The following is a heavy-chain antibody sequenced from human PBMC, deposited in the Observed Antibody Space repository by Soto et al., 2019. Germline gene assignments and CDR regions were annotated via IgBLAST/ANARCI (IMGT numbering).Heavy chain of an antibody. V-gene: IGHV3-53*01. CDR3: ARAGSSGYYYYYGVDV. D-gene: IGHD3-22*01. CDR2: IYSGGST. Sequence: GGSLRLSCAASGFTVSSNYMSWVRQAPGKGLEWVSVIYSGGSTYYADSVKGRFTISRDNSKNTLYLQMNSLRAEDTAVYYCARAGSSGYYYYYGVDVWGQGTTVTVSS. J-gene: IGHJ6*02. CDR1: GFTVSSNY.